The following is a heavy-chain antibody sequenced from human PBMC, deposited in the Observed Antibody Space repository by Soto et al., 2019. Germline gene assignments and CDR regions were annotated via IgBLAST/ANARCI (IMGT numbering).Heavy chain of an antibody. CDR3: ARATIVLVPAAMVSHWFDP. V-gene: IGHV4-59*08. J-gene: IGHJ5*02. D-gene: IGHD2-2*01. Sequence: SETLSLTCTVSGGSISSYYWSWIRQPPGKGLEWIGYIYYSVSTNYNPSLKSRVTISVDTSKNQFSLKLSSVTAADTAVYYCARATIVLVPAAMVSHWFDPWGQGTLVTVSS. CDR2: IYYSVST. CDR1: GGSISSYY.